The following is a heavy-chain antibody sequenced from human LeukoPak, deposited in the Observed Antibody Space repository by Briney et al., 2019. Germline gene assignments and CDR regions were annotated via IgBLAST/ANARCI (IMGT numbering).Heavy chain of an antibody. J-gene: IGHJ4*02. CDR2: IYYSGST. Sequence: NPSETLSLTCTVSGGSISSSTYYWGWIRQPPGKGLEWIGSIYYSGSTYYNASLKSRVTISADTSKNQFSLKLSSVTAADTAVYYCARRVARSSSGFDYWGQGTLVTVSS. CDR1: GGSISSSTYY. CDR3: ARRVARSSSGFDY. V-gene: IGHV4-39*01. D-gene: IGHD6-6*01.